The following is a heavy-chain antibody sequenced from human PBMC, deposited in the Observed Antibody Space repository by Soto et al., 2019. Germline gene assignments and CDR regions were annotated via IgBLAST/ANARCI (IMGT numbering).Heavy chain of an antibody. J-gene: IGHJ5*02. V-gene: IGHV3-9*01. CDR2: ISWNSGSI. D-gene: IGHD6-6*01. CDR3: AKGYSSSSLSWFDP. Sequence: EVQLLESGGGLVQPGGSLRLSCAASGFTFSSYAMSWVRQAPGKGLEWVSAISWNSGSIGYADSVKGRFTISRDNAKNSLYLQMNSLRAEDTALYYCAKGYSSSSLSWFDPWGQGTLVTVSS. CDR1: GFTFSSYA.